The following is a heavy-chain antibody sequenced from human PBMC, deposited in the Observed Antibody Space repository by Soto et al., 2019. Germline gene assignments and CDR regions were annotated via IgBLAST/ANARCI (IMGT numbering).Heavy chain of an antibody. CDR1: GYTFSNYY. Sequence: QVQLVQSGAEVKKPGASVKVSCKTSGYTFSNYYINWVRQAPGQGLERMGRINPSGGGTTYAQKFQGRVTMTRVTSTSTVYMDLSSLRSEDTAVYYCARSQEVVVVPAAPIDYWGQGTLVTVSS. V-gene: IGHV1-46*01. D-gene: IGHD2-2*01. CDR2: INPSGGGT. J-gene: IGHJ4*02. CDR3: ARSQEVVVVPAAPIDY.